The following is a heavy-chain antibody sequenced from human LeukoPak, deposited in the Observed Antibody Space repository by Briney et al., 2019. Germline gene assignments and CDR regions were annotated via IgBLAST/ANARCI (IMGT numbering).Heavy chain of an antibody. CDR1: GFTFSSYA. J-gene: IGHJ6*02. CDR3: AREGAMAPSYGMDV. D-gene: IGHD1-26*01. V-gene: IGHV3-23*01. CDR2: ISGSGGST. Sequence: PGGSLRLSCAASGFTFSSYAMSWVRQAPGKGLEWVSAISGSGGSTYYADSVKGRLTISRDNSKNTLYLQMNSLRAEDTAVYYCAREGAMAPSYGMDVWGQGTTVTVSS.